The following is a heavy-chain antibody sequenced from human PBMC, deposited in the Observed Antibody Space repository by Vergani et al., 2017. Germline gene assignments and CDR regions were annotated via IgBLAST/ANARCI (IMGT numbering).Heavy chain of an antibody. CDR3: ARAPICGGDCLNYYYYGMDV. CDR1: GGTFSSYT. V-gene: IGHV1-69*02. J-gene: IGHJ6*02. D-gene: IGHD2-21*02. CDR2: IIPILGIP. Sequence: QVQLVQSGAEVKKPGSSVKVSCKASGGTFSSYTISWVRQAPGQGLEWMGRIIPILGIPNYAQQFQGRVTITADKSTSTAYMELCSLRSEVTAVYYCARAPICGGDCLNYYYYGMDVWGQGTTVTVSS.